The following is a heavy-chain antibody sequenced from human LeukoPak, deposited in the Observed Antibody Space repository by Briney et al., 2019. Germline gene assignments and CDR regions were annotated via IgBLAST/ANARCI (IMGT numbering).Heavy chain of an antibody. D-gene: IGHD1-26*01. J-gene: IGHJ4*02. CDR1: GYTFTAYY. CDR2: INPNSGGT. Sequence: GASVKVSCTASGYTFTAYYMHWVRQAPGQGLEWVGWINPNSGGTNHAQKFQGRVTMTRDTSIATAYMELSRLRSDDTAVYYCARGPLVPSEPGILDGYWGQGTLVTVSS. CDR3: ARGPLVPSEPGILDGY. V-gene: IGHV1-2*02.